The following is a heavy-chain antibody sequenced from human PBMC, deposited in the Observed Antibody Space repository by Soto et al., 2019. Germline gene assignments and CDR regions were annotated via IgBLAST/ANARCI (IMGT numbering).Heavy chain of an antibody. V-gene: IGHV3-15*01. CDR2: IKSKTDGGTT. Sequence: GLSMRNAWMWGVGEALRKGLEWVGRIKSKTDGGTTDYAAPVKGRFTISRDDSKNTLYLQMNSLKTEDTAVYYCTTVHISGSYCPASSAGGFGIWGEGTM. CDR3: TTVHISGSYCPASSAGGFGI. J-gene: IGHJ3*02. D-gene: IGHD1-26*01. CDR1: GLSMRNAW.